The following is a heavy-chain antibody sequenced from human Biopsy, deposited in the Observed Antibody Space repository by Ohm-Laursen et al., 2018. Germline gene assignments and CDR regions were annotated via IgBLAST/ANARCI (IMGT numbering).Heavy chain of an antibody. V-gene: IGHV4-59*11. Sequence: TLSLTCSVSGGSIISHYWTWIRQPPGKGLVWIGHVYNGGIIYYNPSRKSRVTILKDTSKNQCPLQVNSVTAADTAVYYCARTPRDSFWSGSYKRGLWFDPWGQGTLVIVSS. CDR2: VYNGGII. CDR1: GGSIISHY. D-gene: IGHD3-3*01. CDR3: ARTPRDSFWSGSYKRGLWFDP. J-gene: IGHJ5*02.